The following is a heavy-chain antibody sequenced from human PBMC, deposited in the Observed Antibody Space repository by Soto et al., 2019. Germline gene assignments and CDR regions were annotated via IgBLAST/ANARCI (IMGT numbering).Heavy chain of an antibody. D-gene: IGHD3-3*01. V-gene: IGHV3-23*01. CDR3: QSTVWSGYFSVRITDY. J-gene: IGHJ4*02. CDR1: GFTFSSYA. CDR2: ISGSGGST. Sequence: GGSLRLSCAASGFTFSSYAMSWVRQAPGKGLEWVSAISGSGGSTYYADSVKGRFTISRDNSKNTLYLQMNSLRAEDTAVYYCQSTVWSGYFSVRITDYWGQGTLVTVSS.